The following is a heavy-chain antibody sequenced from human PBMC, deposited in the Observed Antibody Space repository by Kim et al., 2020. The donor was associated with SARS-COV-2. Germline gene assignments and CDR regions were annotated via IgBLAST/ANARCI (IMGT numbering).Heavy chain of an antibody. CDR2: ISSSGSTI. Sequence: GGSLRLSCAASGFTFSSYEMNWVRQAPGKGLEWVSYISSSGSTIYYADSVKGRFTISRDNAKNSLYLQMNSLRAEDTAVYYCARDRGGGGSLRGGFDPWGQGTLVTVSS. V-gene: IGHV3-48*03. CDR3: ARDRGGGGSLRGGFDP. J-gene: IGHJ5*02. CDR1: GFTFSSYE. D-gene: IGHD2-15*01.